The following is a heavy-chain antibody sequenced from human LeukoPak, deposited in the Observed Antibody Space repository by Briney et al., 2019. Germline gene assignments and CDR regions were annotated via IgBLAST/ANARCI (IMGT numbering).Heavy chain of an antibody. CDR1: GFTVSSHY. Sequence: PGGSLRLSCAASGFTVSSHYMSWVRRAPGKGLEWVLVIYSDDSTYSADSLKGRFTISRDISKDTLFLQMNSLRAEDTAVYYCARVYWHDNGEYFQHWGQGTLVTVSS. V-gene: IGHV3-66*01. CDR3: ARVYWHDNGEYFQH. D-gene: IGHD3-16*01. CDR2: IYSDDST. J-gene: IGHJ1*01.